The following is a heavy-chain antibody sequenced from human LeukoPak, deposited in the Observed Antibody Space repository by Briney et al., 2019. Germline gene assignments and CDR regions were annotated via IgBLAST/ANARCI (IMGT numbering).Heavy chain of an antibody. D-gene: IGHD6-13*01. J-gene: IGHJ4*02. V-gene: IGHV1-46*01. CDR3: ARGDVHLHADIAAAVY. Sequence: ASVKVSCKASGYTFTSYYMHWVRQAPGQGLEWMGIINPSGGSTSYAQKFQGRVTMTRDTSTSTVYMELSSLRSEDTAVYYCARGDVHLHADIAAAVYWGQGTLVTVSS. CDR1: GYTFTSYY. CDR2: INPSGGST.